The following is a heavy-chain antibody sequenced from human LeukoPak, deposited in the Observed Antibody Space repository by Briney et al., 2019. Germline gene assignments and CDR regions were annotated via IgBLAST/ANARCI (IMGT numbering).Heavy chain of an antibody. CDR1: GFTFSSYW. CDR3: AKDGIPGAPQYFDY. D-gene: IGHD1-26*01. J-gene: IGHJ4*02. CDR2: IKQDGSEK. Sequence: GGSLRLSCAASGFTFSSYWMSWVRQAPGKGLEWVANIKQDGSEKYYVDSVKGRFTISRDNAKNTLYLQMNSLRAEDTAVYYCAKDGIPGAPQYFDYWGQGTLVTVSS. V-gene: IGHV3-7*01.